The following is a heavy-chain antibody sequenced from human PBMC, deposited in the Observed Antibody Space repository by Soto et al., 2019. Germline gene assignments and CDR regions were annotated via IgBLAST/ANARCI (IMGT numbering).Heavy chain of an antibody. D-gene: IGHD2-21*02. CDR3: ARLAYCGSDCSYYFDY. J-gene: IGHJ4*02. CDR2: IIPIFGTA. Sequence: SVKVSCKASGGTFSSYAISWVRQAPGQGLEWMGGIIPIFGTANYAQKFQGRVTITADKSTSTAYMELSSLRSEDTAVYYCARLAYCGSDCSYYFDYWGQGTLVTVSS. V-gene: IGHV1-69*06. CDR1: GGTFSSYA.